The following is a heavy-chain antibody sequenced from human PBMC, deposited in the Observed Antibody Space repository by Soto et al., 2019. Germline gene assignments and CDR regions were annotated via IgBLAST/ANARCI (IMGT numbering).Heavy chain of an antibody. CDR1: GGSISSYY. Sequence: SETLSLTCTVSGGSISSYYWSWIRQPPGKGLEWIGYIYYSGSTNYNPSLKSRVTISVDTSKNQFSLKLSSVTAADTAVYYCARQRARGYSGYDPGHWFDPWGQGTLVTGSS. CDR3: ARQRARGYSGYDPGHWFDP. D-gene: IGHD5-12*01. V-gene: IGHV4-59*01. J-gene: IGHJ5*02. CDR2: IYYSGST.